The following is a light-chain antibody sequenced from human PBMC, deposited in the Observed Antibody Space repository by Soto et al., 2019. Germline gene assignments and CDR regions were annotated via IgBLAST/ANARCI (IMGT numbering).Light chain of an antibody. CDR2: AAS. V-gene: IGKV1-39*01. CDR1: QSIISY. Sequence: DIQMTQSPSSLSASVGGRVTITCRASQSIISYLNWYQQKPGKAPKLLIYAASSLQSGVPSRFRGSGSGSDFTLTISSLQPEDFATYSCQQSFSNPPTFGQGTKLEI. J-gene: IGKJ2*01. CDR3: QQSFSNPPT.